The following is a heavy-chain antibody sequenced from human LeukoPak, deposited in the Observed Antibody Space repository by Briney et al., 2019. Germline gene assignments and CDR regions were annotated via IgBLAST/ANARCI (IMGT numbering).Heavy chain of an antibody. V-gene: IGHV3-30*13. J-gene: IGHJ4*02. CDR2: IPYDGSNK. D-gene: IGHD4-23*01. CDR1: GFTFSSYW. CDR3: ARAEGYGGELDS. Sequence: GGSLRLSCAASGFTFSSYWMSWVRQAPGKGLEWVAVIPYDGSNKYYVDSVKGRFTISRENSKNRLYLQMNSLRAEDTAVYYCARAEGYGGELDSWGQGTLVTVSS.